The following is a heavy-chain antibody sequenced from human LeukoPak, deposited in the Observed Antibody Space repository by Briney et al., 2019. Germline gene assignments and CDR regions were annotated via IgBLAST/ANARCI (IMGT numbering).Heavy chain of an antibody. CDR2: IWYDGSNK. D-gene: IGHD6-6*01. J-gene: IGHJ6*04. Sequence: QPGSSLRLSCAASGFPFSSYGMHCVRQAPGKGLECVAVIWYDGSNKYYADSVKGRFTISRDNSKNTMYLQMNSLRAEDTAVYYCAKTEAIAAPMDVWGKGTTVTVSS. CDR3: AKTEAIAAPMDV. CDR1: GFPFSSYG. V-gene: IGHV3-33*06.